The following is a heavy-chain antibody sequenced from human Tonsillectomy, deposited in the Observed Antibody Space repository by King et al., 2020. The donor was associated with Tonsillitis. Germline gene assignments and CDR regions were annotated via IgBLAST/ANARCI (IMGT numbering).Heavy chain of an antibody. Sequence: LQLQESGPGLVKPSETLSLTCTVSGGSISSYYWSWFRQPPGKGLEWIGYIYYSGSTNYNPSLKSRVTISVDTSKNQFSLKLSSVSAADTAVYYCARGRFGYYFDYWGQGTPVTVSS. V-gene: IGHV4-59*01. CDR2: IYYSGST. D-gene: IGHD3-10*01. CDR1: GGSISSYY. CDR3: ARGRFGYYFDY. J-gene: IGHJ4*02.